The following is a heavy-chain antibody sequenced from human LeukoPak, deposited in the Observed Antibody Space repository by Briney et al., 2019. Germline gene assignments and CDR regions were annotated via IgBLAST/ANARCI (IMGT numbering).Heavy chain of an antibody. D-gene: IGHD6-19*01. CDR1: GGSFSDYY. CDR3: ARITVAGTRMIDY. J-gene: IGHJ4*02. CDR2: INHSGST. V-gene: IGHV4-34*01. Sequence: SETLSLTCAVYGGSFSDYYWTWFRQPPGKGLEWIGEINHSGSTNYNPSLKSRVTISVDTSKNQFSLKLSSVTAADTAVYYCARITVAGTRMIDYWGQGTLVTVSS.